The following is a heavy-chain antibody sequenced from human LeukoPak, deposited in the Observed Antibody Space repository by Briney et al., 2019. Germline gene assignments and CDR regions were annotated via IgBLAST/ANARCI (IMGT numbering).Heavy chain of an antibody. CDR3: AKVLYSSGWYFDY. CDR1: GFTFSSYA. D-gene: IGHD6-19*01. V-gene: IGHV3-23*01. Sequence: PGGSLRLSCAASGFTFSSYAMSWVRQAPGKGLEWVSAISGSGGSTHYADSVKGRFTISRDNSKNTLYLQMNSLRAEDTAVYYCAKVLYSSGWYFDYWGQGTLVTVSS. CDR2: ISGSGGST. J-gene: IGHJ4*02.